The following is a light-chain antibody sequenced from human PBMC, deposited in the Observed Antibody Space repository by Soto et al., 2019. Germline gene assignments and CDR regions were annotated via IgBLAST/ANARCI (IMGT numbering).Light chain of an antibody. J-gene: IGKJ1*01. V-gene: IGKV3-11*01. CDR1: QSVGTF. Sequence: EIVLTQSPATLSLSPGERATLSCRASQSVGTFFAWYQQKPGQAPRLLIYDASNRATGIPARFSGSGSGTDFTLTISSLEPEDFAVYYCQQYGSSPPWTFGQGTKVDIK. CDR2: DAS. CDR3: QQYGSSPPWT.